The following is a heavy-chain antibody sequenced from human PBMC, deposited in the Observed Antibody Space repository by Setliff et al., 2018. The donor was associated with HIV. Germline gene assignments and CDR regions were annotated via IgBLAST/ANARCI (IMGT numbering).Heavy chain of an antibody. D-gene: IGHD1-26*01. Sequence: PSETLSLTCSVSGGSINRGTYYWSWIRQPPGKGLEWIGEINHSGSTNYNPSLKSRVTISVDTSKNQFSLKLSSVTAADTAVYYCARDSGSYLPYYFDYWGQGTLVTVSS. CDR1: GGSINRGTYY. V-gene: IGHV4-39*07. CDR3: ARDSGSYLPYYFDY. CDR2: INHSGST. J-gene: IGHJ4*02.